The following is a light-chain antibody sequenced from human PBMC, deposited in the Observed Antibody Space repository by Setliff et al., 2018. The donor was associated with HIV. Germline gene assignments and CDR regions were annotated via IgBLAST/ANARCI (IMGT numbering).Light chain of an antibody. CDR1: RSNIGNNY. CDR2: DIY. V-gene: IGLV1-51*01. CDR3: TTWDDGLSCVV. Sequence: QSVLTQPPSVSAAPGQKVAISCSGSRSNIGNNYVAWYQQFPGTAPKLPIYDIYKRPSDVPDRFSGSKSGTSATLGISGLQTGDEATYFCTTWDDGLSCVVFGGGTKVTVL. J-gene: IGLJ3*02.